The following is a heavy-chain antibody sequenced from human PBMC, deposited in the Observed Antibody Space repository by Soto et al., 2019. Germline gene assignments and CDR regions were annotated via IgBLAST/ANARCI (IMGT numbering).Heavy chain of an antibody. CDR2: TYYNGNA. Sequence: SETLSLTCTVSGASIDRSNYYWAWIRQPPGKGLEWIGTTYYNGNAYYNPSLKSRVTMSVDTSKNQFSLKLISVTAADTAVYYCARHFVAVVIKGWGYWGQGTLVTVS. CDR3: ARHFVAVVIKGWGY. CDR1: GASIDRSNYY. J-gene: IGHJ4*02. V-gene: IGHV4-39*01. D-gene: IGHD3-22*01.